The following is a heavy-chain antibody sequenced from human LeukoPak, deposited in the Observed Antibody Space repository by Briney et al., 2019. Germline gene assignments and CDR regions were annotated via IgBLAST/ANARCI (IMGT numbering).Heavy chain of an antibody. Sequence: GGSLRLSCAASGFTFSSYAMHWVRQAPGKGLEWVAVISYDGSNKYYADSVRGRFTISRDNSKNTLYLQMNSLRAEDTAVYYCARASLVLRYLRGHFDYWGQGTLVTVSS. J-gene: IGHJ4*02. V-gene: IGHV3-30-3*01. CDR2: ISYDGSNK. CDR1: GFTFSSYA. CDR3: ARASLVLRYLRGHFDY. D-gene: IGHD3-9*01.